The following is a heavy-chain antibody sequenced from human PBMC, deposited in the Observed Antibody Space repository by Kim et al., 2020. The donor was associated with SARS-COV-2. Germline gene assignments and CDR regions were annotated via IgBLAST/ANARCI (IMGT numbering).Heavy chain of an antibody. J-gene: IGHJ4*02. D-gene: IGHD3-10*01. CDR3: AKDYYGSGTGYFDY. CDR1: GFTFDDYA. V-gene: IGHV3-9*01. Sequence: GGSLRLSCAASGFTFDDYAMHWVRQAPGKGLEWVSGISWNSGSIGYADSVKGRFTISRDNAKNSLYLQMNSLRAEDTALYYCAKDYYGSGTGYFDYWGQGTLVTVSS. CDR2: ISWNSGSI.